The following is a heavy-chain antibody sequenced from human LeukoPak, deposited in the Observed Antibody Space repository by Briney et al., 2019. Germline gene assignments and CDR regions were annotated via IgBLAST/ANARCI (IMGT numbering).Heavy chain of an antibody. CDR1: GFTVSSNY. CDR2: IYSGGST. CDR3: AKDPRTWFGELLSPSYFDY. J-gene: IGHJ4*02. Sequence: GGSLRPSCAASGFTVSSNYMSWVRQAPGKGLEWVSVIYSGGSTYYADSVKGRFTISRDNSKNTLYLQMNSLRAEDTAVYYCAKDPRTWFGELLSPSYFDYWGLGTLVTVSS. D-gene: IGHD3-10*01. V-gene: IGHV3-66*01.